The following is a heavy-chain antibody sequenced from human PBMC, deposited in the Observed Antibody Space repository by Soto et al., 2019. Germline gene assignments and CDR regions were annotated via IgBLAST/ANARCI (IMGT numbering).Heavy chain of an antibody. CDR2: IGYDGSNK. V-gene: IGHV3-33*01. J-gene: IGHJ4*02. Sequence: QVQLVESGGGVVQPGRSLRLSCAASGFTFSSYGMHWVRQAPGKGLEWVAVIGYDGSNKYYADSVKGRFTISRDNSKNTLYLQMNSLRAEDTAVYYCARDYAPRAVNDSSGYYGYYFDYWGQGTLVTVSS. CDR1: GFTFSSYG. D-gene: IGHD3-22*01. CDR3: ARDYAPRAVNDSSGYYGYYFDY.